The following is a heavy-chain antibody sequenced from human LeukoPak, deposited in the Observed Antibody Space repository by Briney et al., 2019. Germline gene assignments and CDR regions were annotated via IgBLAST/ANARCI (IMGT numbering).Heavy chain of an antibody. CDR3: ARGWNYFDD. J-gene: IGHJ4*02. D-gene: IGHD2-15*01. Sequence: SQTLSLTCTVSGGPISSGDYLWSWLRQPPGKGLEWIGYISYSGTTYSNPSLKSRPTISEDTSKNQFSLKLSSVTAADTAVYYCARGWNYFDDWGQGTLVTVSS. CDR2: ISYSGTT. V-gene: IGHV4-30-4*01. CDR1: GGPISSGDYL.